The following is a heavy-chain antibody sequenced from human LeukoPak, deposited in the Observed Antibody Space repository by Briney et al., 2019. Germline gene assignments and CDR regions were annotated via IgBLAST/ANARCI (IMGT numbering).Heavy chain of an antibody. CDR1: GFTFSSYG. V-gene: IGHV3-30*18. CDR2: MSYDGSKE. J-gene: IGHJ1*01. CDR3: AKDFRTGGSYYGHYFQH. Sequence: GGSPRLSCAASGFTFSSYGMHWVRQAPGKGLEWVAVMSYDGSKEYYADSVKGRFTISRDNAKNSLYLQMNSLRAEDTALYYCAKDFRTGGSYYGHYFQHWGQGTLVTVSS. D-gene: IGHD1-26*01.